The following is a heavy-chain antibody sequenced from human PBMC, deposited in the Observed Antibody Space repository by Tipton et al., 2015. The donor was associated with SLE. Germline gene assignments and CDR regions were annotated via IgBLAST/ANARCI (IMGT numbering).Heavy chain of an antibody. Sequence: QSGPEVKKPGASVKVSCKASGYTFTSYGISWVRQAPGQGLEWMGGIIPIFGTANYAQKFQGRVTITTDESTSTAYMELSSLRSEDTAVYYCATQGGAARPSYYYYGMDVWGQGTTVTVSS. V-gene: IGHV1-69*05. CDR1: GYTFTSYG. D-gene: IGHD6-6*01. CDR3: ATQGGAARPSYYYYGMDV. J-gene: IGHJ6*02. CDR2: IIPIFGTA.